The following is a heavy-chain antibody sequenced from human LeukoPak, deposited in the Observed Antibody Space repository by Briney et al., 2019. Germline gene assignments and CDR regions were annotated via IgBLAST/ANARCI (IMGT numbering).Heavy chain of an antibody. CDR2: VWPDGTNK. V-gene: IGHV3-33*01. Sequence: GGSLRLSCETSGFTFDTYGMHWVRQAPGKGLEWVAVVWPDGTNKYYADSVKGRFTISRDNSKNTLNLQTNSLRVEDTAVYHCARGLQGFDYWGQGTLVTVSS. J-gene: IGHJ4*02. CDR3: ARGLQGFDY. CDR1: GFTFDTYG.